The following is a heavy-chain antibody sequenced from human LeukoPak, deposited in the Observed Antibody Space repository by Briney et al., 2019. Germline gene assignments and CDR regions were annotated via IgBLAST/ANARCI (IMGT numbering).Heavy chain of an antibody. CDR1: GSTFSSYA. Sequence: GASVKVSCKASGSTFSSYAISWVRQAPGQGLEWMGRIIPILGIANYAQKFQGRVTITADKSTSTAYMELSSLRSEDTAVYYCARGNTMVRRYGMDVWGQGTTVTVSS. J-gene: IGHJ6*02. D-gene: IGHD3-10*01. CDR2: IIPILGIA. CDR3: ARGNTMVRRYGMDV. V-gene: IGHV1-69*04.